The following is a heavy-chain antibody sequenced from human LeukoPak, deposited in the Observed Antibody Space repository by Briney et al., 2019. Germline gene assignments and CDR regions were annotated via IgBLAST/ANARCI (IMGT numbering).Heavy chain of an antibody. CDR1: GGSISSSSYY. CDR2: IYYSGST. V-gene: IGHV4-39*01. D-gene: IGHD1-26*01. CDR3: ARHQTVGASINVIDY. J-gene: IGHJ4*02. Sequence: SETLSLTCTVSGGSISSSSYYWGWMRQPPGKGLEWIGSIYYSGSTYYNPSLKSRVTISVDTSKNQLSLKLSSVTAADTAVYYCARHQTVGASINVIDYWRRGTLVTVSS.